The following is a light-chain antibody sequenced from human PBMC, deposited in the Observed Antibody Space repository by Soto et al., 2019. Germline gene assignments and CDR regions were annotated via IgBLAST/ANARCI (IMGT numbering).Light chain of an antibody. Sequence: EIVLTLSPGTLSLSPGERATLSCRASQSVSSRYLAWYQQTPGQAPRLLIYGASTRATGIPARFSGSGSGTEFTLIISSLQSEDSAVYYCQQYNSWLWTFGQGTKVDIK. CDR2: GAS. CDR1: QSVSSRY. J-gene: IGKJ1*01. V-gene: IGKV3-15*01. CDR3: QQYNSWLWT.